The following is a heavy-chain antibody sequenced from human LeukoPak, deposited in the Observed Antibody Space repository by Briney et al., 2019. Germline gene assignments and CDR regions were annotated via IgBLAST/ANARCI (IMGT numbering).Heavy chain of an antibody. V-gene: IGHV3-23*01. CDR3: AKRQDYSSSLSVDFYS. Sequence: GGSLRLSCAASGFTFSNYAMAWVRQAPGKGLEWVSTILSDSSATYYADSVKGRFTISRDNSKNILFLQMSSLRAEDTAIYYCAKRQDYSSSLSVDFYSWGRGDLVTVSS. J-gene: IGHJ4*02. D-gene: IGHD6-13*01. CDR2: ILSDSSAT. CDR1: GFTFSNYA.